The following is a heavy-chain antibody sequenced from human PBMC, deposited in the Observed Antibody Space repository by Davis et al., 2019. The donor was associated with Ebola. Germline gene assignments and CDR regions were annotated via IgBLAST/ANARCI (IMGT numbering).Heavy chain of an antibody. CDR1: GYTFTSYG. Sequence: ASVKVSCKASGYTFTSYGISWVRQATGQGLEWMGWMNPNSGNTGYAQKFQGRVTMTRNTSISTAYMELSSLRSEDTAVYYRAITVTASRGYYYGMDVWGQGTTVTVSS. CDR3: AITVTASRGYYYGMDV. CDR2: MNPNSGNT. V-gene: IGHV1-8*02. D-gene: IGHD4-17*01. J-gene: IGHJ6*02.